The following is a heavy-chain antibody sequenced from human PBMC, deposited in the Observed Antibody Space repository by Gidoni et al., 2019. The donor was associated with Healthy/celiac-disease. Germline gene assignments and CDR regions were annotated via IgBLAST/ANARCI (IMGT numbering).Heavy chain of an antibody. CDR1: GFTFSSYS. CDR2: ISSSSSYI. J-gene: IGHJ4*02. D-gene: IGHD4-4*01. Sequence: EVQLVESGGGLVKPGGSLRLSCAASGFTFSSYSMNWVRQAPGKGLEWVSSISSSSSYIYYADSVKGRFTISRDNAKNSLYLQMNSLRAEDTAVYYCARDLSNLFPTTFDYWGQGTLVTVSS. V-gene: IGHV3-21*01. CDR3: ARDLSNLFPTTFDY.